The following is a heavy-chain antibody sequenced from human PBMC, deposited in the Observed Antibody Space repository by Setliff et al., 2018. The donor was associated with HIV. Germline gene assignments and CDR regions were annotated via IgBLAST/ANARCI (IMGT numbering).Heavy chain of an antibody. CDR3: ARDRGVIDYYYYYMDV. CDR1: GYTFTIYG. J-gene: IGHJ6*03. D-gene: IGHD3-10*01. CDR2: ISVYNGNT. Sequence: ASVKVSCKASGYTFTIYGITWVRQAPGQGLEWMGWISVYNGNTNYAQKLQGRVTMTTDTSTSTAYMELRSLRSDDTAVYYCARDRGVIDYYYYYMDVWGKGTTVTVSS. V-gene: IGHV1-18*01.